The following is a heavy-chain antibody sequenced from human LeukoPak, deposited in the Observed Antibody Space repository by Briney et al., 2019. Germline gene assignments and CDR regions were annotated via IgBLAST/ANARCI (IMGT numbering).Heavy chain of an antibody. CDR2: MNPNSGNT. V-gene: IGHV1-8*03. CDR1: GYTFTSYD. J-gene: IGHJ4*02. Sequence: GASVKVSCKASGYTFTSYDINWVRQATGQGLEWMGWMNPNSGNTGYAQKFQGRVTITRNTSISTACMELSSLRSEDTAVYYCARGLGSGWSGTYYFDYWGQGTLVTVPS. CDR3: ARGLGSGWSGTYYFDY. D-gene: IGHD6-13*01.